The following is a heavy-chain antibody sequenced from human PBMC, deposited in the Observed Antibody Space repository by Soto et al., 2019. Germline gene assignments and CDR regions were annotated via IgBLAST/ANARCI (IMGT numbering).Heavy chain of an antibody. J-gene: IGHJ4*02. CDR2: IYWDDDK. D-gene: IGHD3-3*01. Sequence: QITLNESGPTQVKPRQTLTLTCTFSGFSLTTSGVGVGWIRQSPGKAPEWLALIYWDDDKRSSPSLKSRLTIPKDTSKDQVVLTMADLDPADTATYYCAHRVLRTVFGLVTTTAIYFDFWGQGTPVAVSS. CDR3: AHRVLRTVFGLVTTTAIYFDF. CDR1: GFSLTTSGVG. V-gene: IGHV2-5*02.